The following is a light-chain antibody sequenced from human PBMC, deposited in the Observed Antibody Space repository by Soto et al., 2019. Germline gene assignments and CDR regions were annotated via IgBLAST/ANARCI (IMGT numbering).Light chain of an antibody. CDR1: HDISSY. J-gene: IGKJ5*01. CDR3: QQHKDYPLT. CDR2: AAS. V-gene: IGKV1-9*01. Sequence: DIQLTQSPSFLSASVGDRVTITCRASHDISSYLTWYQQKPGKAPTVLIYAASTLQGGVPSRFSGSGSGAEFTLTISRLQSEDFASYYCQQHKDYPLTFGRGTRLEIK.